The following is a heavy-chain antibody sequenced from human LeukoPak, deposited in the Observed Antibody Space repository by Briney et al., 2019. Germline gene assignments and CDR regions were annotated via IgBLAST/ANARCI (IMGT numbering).Heavy chain of an antibody. CDR2: MFYEGGI. CDR3: ARHVWSGTNLFDP. J-gene: IGHJ5*02. CDR1: GASIRTSSNY. D-gene: IGHD3-3*01. Sequence: SETLSLTSTVSGASIRTSSNYWAWIRQAPGKGLEWIGSMFYEGGIYYNPSLESRVTISVDTSKNQVSLRLNSVTAADTAVYYCARHVWSGTNLFDPWGQGTLVTVSS. V-gene: IGHV4-39*01.